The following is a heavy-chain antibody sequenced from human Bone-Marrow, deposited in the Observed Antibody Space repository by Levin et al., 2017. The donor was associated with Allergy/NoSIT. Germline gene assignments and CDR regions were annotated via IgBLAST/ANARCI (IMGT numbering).Heavy chain of an antibody. CDR3: ARLTGDCSGGACLSRYFYYYMDV. CDR1: GGTFSSHG. V-gene: IGHV1-69*01. D-gene: IGHD2-15*01. Sequence: KISCKASGGTFSSHGIAWVRQAPGQGLEWMGGIIPIFGPPNYAQKFQGRVPISADESTNTAYMELSSLRSADTAVFYCARLTGDCSGGACLSRYFYYYMDVWGKGTTVTVSS. CDR2: IIPIFGPP. J-gene: IGHJ6*03.